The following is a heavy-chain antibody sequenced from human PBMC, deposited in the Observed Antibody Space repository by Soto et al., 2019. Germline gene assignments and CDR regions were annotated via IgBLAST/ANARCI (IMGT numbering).Heavy chain of an antibody. D-gene: IGHD4-17*01. V-gene: IGHV4-31*03. CDR3: ARLDYGDSAFDL. J-gene: IGHJ4*02. CDR1: GGSIHDGSYH. CDR2: IFYTGST. Sequence: QVQLQESGPGLVQPSETLSLTCTVSGGSIHDGSYHWSWLRQHPGKGLEFIGYIFYTGSTYYNPSLETRVTMSADTSNNEVSLRLNSLTAADTAVYYCARLDYGDSAFDLWGRGTLVTVSS.